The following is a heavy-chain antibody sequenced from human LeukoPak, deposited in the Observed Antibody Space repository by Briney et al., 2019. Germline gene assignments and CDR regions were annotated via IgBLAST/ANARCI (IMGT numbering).Heavy chain of an antibody. J-gene: IGHJ4*02. V-gene: IGHV3-33*06. CDR3: TKDWASSGWYGIDY. D-gene: IGHD6-19*01. CDR1: GFTFGSYA. CDR2: IWYDGSNK. Sequence: PGGSLRLSCAASGFTFGSYAVGWVRRAPGKGLEWVADIWYDGSNKYYADSVKGRFTISRDNSKHTLYLQMNSLRAEDTAVYYCTKDWASSGWYGIDYWGQGTLVTVSS.